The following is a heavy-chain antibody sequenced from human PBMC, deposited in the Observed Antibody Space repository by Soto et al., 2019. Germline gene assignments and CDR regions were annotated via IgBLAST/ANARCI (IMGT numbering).Heavy chain of an antibody. D-gene: IGHD6-19*01. CDR1: GFILSRHA. Sequence: EVLLLQSGGGLAQPGESLTLSCATSGFILSRHAMSWVRQAPGKGLDWVSVIGYRTTDAYYADSVKGRFTISRGESKNTVYLQMNNLRGEDTAVYYCAKDRGGGWVIDYWGQGTLVTVSS. V-gene: IGHV3-23*01. CDR2: IGYRTTDA. J-gene: IGHJ4*02. CDR3: AKDRGGGWVIDY.